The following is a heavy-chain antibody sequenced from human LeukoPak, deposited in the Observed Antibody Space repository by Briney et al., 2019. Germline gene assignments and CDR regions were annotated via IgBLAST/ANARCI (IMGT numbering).Heavy chain of an antibody. CDR2: INPSGGST. D-gene: IGHD4-23*01. CDR1: GGTFSSYA. CDR3: ARVKDDYGGDFDY. V-gene: IGHV1-46*01. Sequence: AASVKVSCKASGGTFSSYAISWVRQAPGQGLEWMGIINPSGGSTSYAQKFQGRVTMTRDTSTSTVYMELSSLRSEDTAVYYCARVKDDYGGDFDYWGQGTLVTVSS. J-gene: IGHJ4*02.